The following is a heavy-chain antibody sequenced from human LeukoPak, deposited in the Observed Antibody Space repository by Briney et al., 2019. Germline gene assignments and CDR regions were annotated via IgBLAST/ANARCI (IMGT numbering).Heavy chain of an antibody. CDR2: IYPGDSDT. Sequence: GESLKISCKGSGYSFTSYWIGWVRQMPGKGLEWMGIIYPGDSDTRYSPSFQGQVTISAGKSISTAYLQWSSLKASDTAMYYCARHYCSGGSCRPDTYWGQGTLVTVSS. V-gene: IGHV5-51*01. CDR3: ARHYCSGGSCRPDTY. CDR1: GYSFTSYW. J-gene: IGHJ4*02. D-gene: IGHD2-15*01.